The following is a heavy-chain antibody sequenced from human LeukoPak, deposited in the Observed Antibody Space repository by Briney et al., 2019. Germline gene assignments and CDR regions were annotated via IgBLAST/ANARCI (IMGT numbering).Heavy chain of an antibody. CDR1: GFTFSSYS. CDR2: ISSSSSYI. J-gene: IGHJ4*02. D-gene: IGHD3-22*01. CDR3: ARVEMPYDSSGYYSLPFDY. Sequence: GGSLRLSCADSGFTFSSYSMNWVRQAPGKGLEWVSSISSSSSYIYYADSVKGRFTISRDNAKNSLYLQMNSLRAEDTAVYYCARVEMPYDSSGYYSLPFDYWGQGTLVTVSS. V-gene: IGHV3-21*01.